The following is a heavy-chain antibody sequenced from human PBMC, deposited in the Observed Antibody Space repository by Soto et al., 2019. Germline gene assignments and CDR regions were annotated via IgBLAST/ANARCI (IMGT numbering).Heavy chain of an antibody. J-gene: IGHJ4*01. CDR2: IIPILGIA. CDR1: GYTFTNYY. D-gene: IGHD3-22*01. V-gene: IGHV1-69*04. CDR3: AREGLGGGVLVDSSGYYDY. Sequence: GASVKVSGKASGYTFTNYYVHWVRQAPGQGLEWMGRIIPILGIANYAQKFQGRVTITADKSTSTAYMELSSLRSEDTAVYYCAREGLGGGVLVDSSGYYDYWGQEPWSQSP.